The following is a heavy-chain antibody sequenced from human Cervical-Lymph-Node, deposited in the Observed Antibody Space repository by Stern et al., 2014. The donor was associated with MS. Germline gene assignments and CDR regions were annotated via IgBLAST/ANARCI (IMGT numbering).Heavy chain of an antibody. CDR2: IRPVDSET. J-gene: IGHJ4*02. D-gene: IGHD2-2*02. CDR1: GYSFTNSW. Sequence: VQLEESGAEVKKPGQSLKISCKGSGYSFTNSWIGWVSQMPGKGLELIGIIRPVDSETRFSPSFQRQDTISVDKYIKPASVQRSSLEASDTAMYYCARQGCATTSCHTIDSWGQGTLITVSS. CDR3: ARQGCATTSCHTIDS. V-gene: IGHV5-51*01.